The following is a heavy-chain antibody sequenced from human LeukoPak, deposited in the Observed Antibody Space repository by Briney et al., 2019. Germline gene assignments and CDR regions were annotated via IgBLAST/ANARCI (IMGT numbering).Heavy chain of an antibody. CDR1: GGSISSYY. Sequence: SETLSLTCTVSGGSISSYYWSWIRQPAGKGLEWIGRIYTSGSTNYNPSLKSRVTISVDRSKNQFSLKLSSVTAAGTAVYYCARDQTIFGVVSQDPWFDPWGQGTLVTVSS. V-gene: IGHV4-4*07. D-gene: IGHD3-3*01. CDR2: IYTSGST. J-gene: IGHJ5*02. CDR3: ARDQTIFGVVSQDPWFDP.